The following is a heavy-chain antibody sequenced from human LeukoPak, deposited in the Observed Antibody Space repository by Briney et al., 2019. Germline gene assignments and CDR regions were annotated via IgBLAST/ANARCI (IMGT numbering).Heavy chain of an antibody. D-gene: IGHD2-2*01. Sequence: GGSLRLSCAASGFTFSDYYMSWIRQAPGKGLERVSYISSSGSTIYYADSVKGRFTISRDNAKNSLYLQMNSLRAEDTAVYYCARRYCSSTSCYGEGTEYYFDYWGQGTLVTVSS. CDR1: GFTFSDYY. CDR2: ISSSGSTI. J-gene: IGHJ4*02. CDR3: ARRYCSSTSCYGEGTEYYFDY. V-gene: IGHV3-11*01.